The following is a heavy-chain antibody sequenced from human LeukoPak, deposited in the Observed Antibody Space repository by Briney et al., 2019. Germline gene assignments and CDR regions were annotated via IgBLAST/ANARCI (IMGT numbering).Heavy chain of an antibody. CDR1: GFTFSSYS. J-gene: IGHJ5*02. Sequence: PGGSLRLSCAASGFTFSSYSMNWVRQAPGKGLEWVSSISSSSSYIYYADSVKGRFTISRDNAKNSLYLQMNSLRAEDTAVYYCARDKTDRGRFDPWGQGTLVTVSS. CDR2: ISSSSSYI. CDR3: ARDKTDRGRFDP. V-gene: IGHV3-21*01. D-gene: IGHD3-22*01.